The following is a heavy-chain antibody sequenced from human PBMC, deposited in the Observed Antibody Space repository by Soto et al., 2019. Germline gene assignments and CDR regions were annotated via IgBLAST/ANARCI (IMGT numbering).Heavy chain of an antibody. Sequence: GESLKISCMGSGYSFTSYWIGWVRQMPGKGLEWMGIIYPGDSDTRYSPSFQGQVTISADKSISTAYLQWSSLKASDTAMYYCARQDSSSDYYYGMDVWGQGTTVTVSS. CDR1: GYSFTSYW. J-gene: IGHJ6*02. CDR3: ARQDSSSDYYYGMDV. V-gene: IGHV5-51*01. D-gene: IGHD6-6*01. CDR2: IYPGDSDT.